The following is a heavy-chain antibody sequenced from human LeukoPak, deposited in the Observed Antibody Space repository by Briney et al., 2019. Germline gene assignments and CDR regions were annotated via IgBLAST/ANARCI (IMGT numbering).Heavy chain of an antibody. J-gene: IGHJ4*02. Sequence: ASAKVSCKASGYTFTSYYMHWVRQAPGQGLEWMGIINPSGGSTSYAQKFQGRVTVTRDTSTSTVYMELSSLRSEDTAVYYCARAKDYYGSTVGFDYWGQGTLVTVSS. D-gene: IGHD3-10*01. CDR2: INPSGGST. CDR3: ARAKDYYGSTVGFDY. V-gene: IGHV1-46*01. CDR1: GYTFTSYY.